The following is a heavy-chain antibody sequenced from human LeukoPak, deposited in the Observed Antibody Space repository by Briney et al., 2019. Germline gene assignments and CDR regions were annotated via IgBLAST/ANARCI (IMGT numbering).Heavy chain of an antibody. CDR2: IIPILGIA. CDR1: GGTFSSYA. J-gene: IGHJ4*02. Sequence: SVKVSCKASGGTFSSYAISWVRQAPGQGLEWMGRIIPILGIANYAQKFQGRVTTTADKSTSTAYMELSSLRSEDTAVYYCATSRDYGDYDGGLDWGQGTLVTVSS. CDR3: ATSRDYGDYDGGLD. V-gene: IGHV1-69*04. D-gene: IGHD4-17*01.